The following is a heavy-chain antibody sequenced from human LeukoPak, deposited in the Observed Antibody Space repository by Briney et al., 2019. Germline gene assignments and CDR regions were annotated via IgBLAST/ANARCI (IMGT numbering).Heavy chain of an antibody. V-gene: IGHV1-18*01. Sequence: ASVKVSCKASGYTFTSYGISWVRQAPGQGLEWMGWTSAYNGNTNYAQKLQGRVTMTTGTSTSTAYMELRSLRSDDTAVYYCARAGLLGYCSNTSCYRYYYYYMDVWGKGTTVTVSS. D-gene: IGHD2-2*02. CDR1: GYTFTSYG. CDR2: TSAYNGNT. J-gene: IGHJ6*03. CDR3: ARAGLLGYCSNTSCYRYYYYYMDV.